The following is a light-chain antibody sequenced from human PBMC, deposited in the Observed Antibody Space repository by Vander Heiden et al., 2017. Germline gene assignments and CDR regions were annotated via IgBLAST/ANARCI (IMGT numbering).Light chain of an antibody. CDR1: QGISSY. V-gene: IGKV1-8*01. Sequence: LRMAQSPSSFSASTGDRVTITCRASQGISSYLAWYQQKPGKAPKLLIYAASTLQSGVPSRFSGSGSGTDFTLTISCLQSEDFATYYCPQYYSYPLTFGGGTKVEIK. J-gene: IGKJ4*01. CDR2: AAS. CDR3: PQYYSYPLT.